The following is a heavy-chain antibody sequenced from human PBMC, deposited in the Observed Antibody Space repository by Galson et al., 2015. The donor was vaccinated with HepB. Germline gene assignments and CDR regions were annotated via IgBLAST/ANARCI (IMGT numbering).Heavy chain of an antibody. CDR3: ARDSAQSEYYYDISGYPLDY. J-gene: IGHJ4*02. Sequence: SLRLSCAASGFTFSDYYMSWIRQAPGKGLEWVSYISNSGSTIYYADSVKGRFTISRDNAKNSLFLQMNSLRAEDTAVYSCARDSAQSEYYYDISGYPLDYWGQGTLVTVSS. V-gene: IGHV3-11*01. D-gene: IGHD3-22*01. CDR2: ISNSGSTI. CDR1: GFTFSDYY.